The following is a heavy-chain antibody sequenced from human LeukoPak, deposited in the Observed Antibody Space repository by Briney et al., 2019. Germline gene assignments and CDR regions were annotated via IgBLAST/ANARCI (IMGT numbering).Heavy chain of an antibody. CDR3: ARVSHGYCSSTSCYEPFDY. Sequence: PSETLSLTCTASGGSISSYYWSWIRQPPGKGLEWIGYIYYSGSTNYNPSLKSRVTISVDTSKNQFSLKLSSVTAADTAVYYCARVSHGYCSSTSCYEPFDYWGQGTLVTVSS. D-gene: IGHD2-2*01. V-gene: IGHV4-59*01. CDR2: IYYSGST. J-gene: IGHJ4*02. CDR1: GGSISSYY.